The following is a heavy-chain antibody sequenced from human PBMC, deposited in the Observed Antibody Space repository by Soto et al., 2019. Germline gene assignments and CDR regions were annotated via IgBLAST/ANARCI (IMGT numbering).Heavy chain of an antibody. J-gene: IGHJ6*02. V-gene: IGHV3-30*18. Sequence: QVQLVESGGGVVQPGRSLRLSCAASGFTFRSFGMHWVRQAPGKGLEWVALISYDGSDEYYADSVKGRFTVSRDNAKNKLYLQMNSLQVEDTAIYYCAKHLEYTPSDGMDAWGQVTTVTVSS. D-gene: IGHD2-2*02. CDR2: ISYDGSDE. CDR3: AKHLEYTPSDGMDA. CDR1: GFTFRSFG.